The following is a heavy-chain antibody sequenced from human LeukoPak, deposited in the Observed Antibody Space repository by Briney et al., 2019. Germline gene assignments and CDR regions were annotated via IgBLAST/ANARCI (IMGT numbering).Heavy chain of an antibody. CDR1: GGSISTYF. V-gene: IGHV4-4*07. D-gene: IGHD5-18*01. J-gene: IGHJ4*02. Sequence: PSETLSLTCTVSGGSISTYFWSWIRQPAGKGLEWIGRLYTSGSTNYNPSLKSRLTMSADTSKNQFSLKLSSVTAADTAVYYCARVGDTAMNNYWGQGTLVTVSS. CDR2: LYTSGST. CDR3: ARVGDTAMNNY.